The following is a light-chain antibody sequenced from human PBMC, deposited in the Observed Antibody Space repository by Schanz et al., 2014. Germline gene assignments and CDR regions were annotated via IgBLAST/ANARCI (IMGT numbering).Light chain of an antibody. V-gene: IGKV3-11*01. CDR3: QLRGNWPPWT. CDR2: DAS. CDR1: QSVSNS. Sequence: EIVLTQSPATLSLSPGERATLSCRASQSVSNSLAWYQQIPGQAPRLLIYDASNRATGIPARFSGSGSGTDFTLTISSLEPEDFAVYYCQLRGNWPPWTFGQGTKVEV. J-gene: IGKJ1*01.